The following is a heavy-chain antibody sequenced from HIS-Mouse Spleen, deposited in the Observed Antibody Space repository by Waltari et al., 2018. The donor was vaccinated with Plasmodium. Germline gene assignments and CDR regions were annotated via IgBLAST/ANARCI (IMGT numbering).Heavy chain of an antibody. J-gene: IGHJ2*01. V-gene: IGHV3-7*01. Sequence: EVQLVASGGGLVQPGGSLRLSFAASGFSFSRYWLSWVRQAPGKGLECVANIKQDGSEKYYVDSVKGRFTISRDNAKNSLYLQMNSLRAEDTAVYYCASSWYWYFDLWGRGTLVTVSS. CDR3: ASSWYWYFDL. CDR2: IKQDGSEK. CDR1: GFSFSRYW. D-gene: IGHD6-13*01.